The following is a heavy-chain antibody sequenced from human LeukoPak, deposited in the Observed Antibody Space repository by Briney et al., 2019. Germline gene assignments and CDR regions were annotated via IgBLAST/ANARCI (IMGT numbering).Heavy chain of an antibody. CDR1: GYSFTSYW. D-gene: IGHD6-19*01. V-gene: IGHV5-51*01. Sequence: GESLQISCQGSGYSFTSYWIGWVRQMPGKGLEWMGIIYPGDSDTRYSPSFQGQVTISADKSISTAYLQWSSLKASDTAMYYCARHGIGYSSGWYFGYWGQGTLVTVSS. J-gene: IGHJ4*02. CDR3: ARHGIGYSSGWYFGY. CDR2: IYPGDSDT.